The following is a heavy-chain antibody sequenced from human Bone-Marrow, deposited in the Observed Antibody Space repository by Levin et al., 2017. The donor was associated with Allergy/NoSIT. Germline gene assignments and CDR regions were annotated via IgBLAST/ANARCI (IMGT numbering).Heavy chain of an antibody. CDR3: ANNRDGYNYAY. V-gene: IGHV3-30*18. D-gene: IGHD5-24*01. J-gene: IGHJ4*02. CDR1: GFTFSSYG. CDR2: ISYDGSNK. Sequence: GGSLRLSCAASGFTFSSYGMHWVRQAPGKGLEWVAVISYDGSNKYYADSVKGRFTISRDNSKNTLYLQMNSLRAEDTAVYYCANNRDGYNYAYWGQGTLVTVSS.